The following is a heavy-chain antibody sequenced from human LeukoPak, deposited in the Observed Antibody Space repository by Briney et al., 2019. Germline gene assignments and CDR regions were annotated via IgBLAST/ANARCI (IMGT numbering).Heavy chain of an antibody. CDR3: AREGSDWNYYYYMDV. V-gene: IGHV3-48*03. J-gene: IGHJ6*03. Sequence: GGSLRLSCAASGFTFSSYDWVRQAPGKGLEWVSYISSSGSTIYYADSVKGRFTISRDNAKNSLYLQMNSLRAEDTAVYYCAREGSDWNYYYYMDVWGKGTTVTISS. CDR2: ISSSGSTI. D-gene: IGHD6-19*01. CDR1: GFTFSSY.